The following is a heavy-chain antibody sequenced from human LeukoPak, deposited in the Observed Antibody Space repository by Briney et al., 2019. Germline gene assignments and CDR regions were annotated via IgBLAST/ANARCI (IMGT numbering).Heavy chain of an antibody. Sequence: SETLSLTCTVSGGSISSYYWSWIRQPPGKGLEWIGYIFDSGSTNYNPSLKSRVTISVDTSKNQFSLKLSSVTAADTAVYYCARRAGWQWLVRQGWYFDLWGRGTLVTVSS. D-gene: IGHD6-19*01. CDR1: GGSISSYY. J-gene: IGHJ2*01. CDR2: IFDSGST. CDR3: ARRAGWQWLVRQGWYFDL. V-gene: IGHV4-59*08.